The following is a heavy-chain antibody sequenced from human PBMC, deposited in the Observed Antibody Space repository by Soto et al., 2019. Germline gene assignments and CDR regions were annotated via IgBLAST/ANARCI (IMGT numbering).Heavy chain of an antibody. CDR1: GGSFSGYY. Sequence: QVQLQQWGAGLLKPSETLSLTCAVYGGSFSGYYWSWIRQPPGKGLEWIGEINHSGSTNYNPSLKSRVTISVYTSKNQFSLKLGSVTAEDTAVSYGANFASHVDTAMVIARGFDYWGLGTLVTVSS. D-gene: IGHD5-18*01. CDR3: ANFASHVDTAMVIARGFDY. J-gene: IGHJ4*02. CDR2: INHSGST. V-gene: IGHV4-34*01.